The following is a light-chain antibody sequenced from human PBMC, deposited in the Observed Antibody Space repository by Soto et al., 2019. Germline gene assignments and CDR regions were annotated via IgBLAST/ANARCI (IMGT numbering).Light chain of an antibody. Sequence: QSALTQPASVSGSPGQSITISCTGTSSDVGGYNYVSWYQQHLGKAPKLMIYEVSNRPSGVSNRFSGSKSGNTASLTISGLQAEDEADYYCSSYTSSSTLVFGTGTQLTVL. CDR1: SSDVGGYNY. CDR3: SSYTSSSTLV. CDR2: EVS. J-gene: IGLJ1*01. V-gene: IGLV2-14*01.